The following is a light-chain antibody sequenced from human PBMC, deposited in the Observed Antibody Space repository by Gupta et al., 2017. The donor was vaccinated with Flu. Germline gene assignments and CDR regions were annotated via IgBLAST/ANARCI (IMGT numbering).Light chain of an antibody. CDR2: DAS. Sequence: DIQMTQSPSSLPASVGDRVTITCQASHDIRRFLNWYQQKPGKAPKLLIFDASNLDTGVSSRFSGSGFGTTFTFTFSSLQPEDFATYYCQQHDDLPLTFGGGTKVEI. CDR1: HDIRRF. CDR3: QQHDDLPLT. V-gene: IGKV1-33*01. J-gene: IGKJ4*01.